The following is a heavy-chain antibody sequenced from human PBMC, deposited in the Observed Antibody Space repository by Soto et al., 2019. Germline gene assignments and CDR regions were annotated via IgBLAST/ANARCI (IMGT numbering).Heavy chain of an antibody. V-gene: IGHV4-59*01. J-gene: IGHJ4*02. Sequence: PSETLSLTCSVSGGSISGSYWSWIRQSPGKGLEWLGYVYYTGSTNYSPSLRSRVSISVDTSKNEFSLRLSPVTAADTAVYFCARSVAVPGAHIDYWGQGILVTV. CDR1: GGSISGSY. D-gene: IGHD6-19*01. CDR3: ARSVAVPGAHIDY. CDR2: VYYTGST.